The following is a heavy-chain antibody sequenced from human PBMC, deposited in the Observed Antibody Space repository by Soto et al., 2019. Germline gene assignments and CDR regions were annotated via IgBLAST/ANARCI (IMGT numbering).Heavy chain of an antibody. CDR2: ISGSGGST. CDR3: ANAGQAMIVVEDPNRVTDY. D-gene: IGHD3-22*01. V-gene: IGHV3-23*01. CDR1: GFTFSSYA. J-gene: IGHJ4*02. Sequence: GGSLRLSCAASGFTFSSYAMSWVRQAPGKGLEWVSAISGSGGSTYYADSVKGRFTISRDNSKNTLYLQMNSLRAEDMAVYYCANAGQAMIVVEDPNRVTDYWGQGTLVTVSS.